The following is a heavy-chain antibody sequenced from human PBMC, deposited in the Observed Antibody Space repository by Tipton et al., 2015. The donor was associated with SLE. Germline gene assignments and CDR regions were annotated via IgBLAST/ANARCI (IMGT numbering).Heavy chain of an antibody. CDR2: IYYSGGT. J-gene: IGHJ6*03. V-gene: IGHV4-38-2*02. D-gene: IGHD1-14*01. CDR3: ARVIYNYYMDV. Sequence: TLSLTCTVSGYSISSGYYWGWIRQPPGKGLEWIGSIYYSGGTYYNPSLKSRVTISVDTSKNQFSLKLSSVTAADTAVYYCARVIYNYYMDVWGKGTTVTVSS. CDR1: GYSISSGYY.